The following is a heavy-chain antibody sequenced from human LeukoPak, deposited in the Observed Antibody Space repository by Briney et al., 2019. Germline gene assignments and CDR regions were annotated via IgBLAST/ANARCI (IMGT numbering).Heavy chain of an antibody. CDR2: INANSGGT. CDR3: ASGPAGTFASDY. Sequence: ASVKVSCKASGYTFSGYFMHWVRQAPGQGLEWMGWINANSGGTNYAQRFQGRVTMTRDTSISTAYMELNTLRSDDTAVYYCASGPAGTFASDYWGQGTLATVSS. CDR1: GYTFSGYF. V-gene: IGHV1-2*02. D-gene: IGHD6-13*01. J-gene: IGHJ4*02.